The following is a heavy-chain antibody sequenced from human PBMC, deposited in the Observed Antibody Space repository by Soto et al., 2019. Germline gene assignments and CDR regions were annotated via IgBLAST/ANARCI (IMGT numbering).Heavy chain of an antibody. V-gene: IGHV2-5*01. CDR2: IYGNDDK. CDR1: GFSLSTSGVG. D-gene: IGHD3-10*01. CDR3: THSGVTYYYGPGNDYAINH. J-gene: IGHJ4*02. Sequence: QITLKESGPTLVKPTQTLTLTCTFSGFSLSTSGVGVGWIRQPPGKALECFALIYGNDDKRYSPSLKNRLTNTKDTSKSQVVITMTNMDPVDTATYYCTHSGVTYYYGPGNDYAINHGGQGTLVTVSS.